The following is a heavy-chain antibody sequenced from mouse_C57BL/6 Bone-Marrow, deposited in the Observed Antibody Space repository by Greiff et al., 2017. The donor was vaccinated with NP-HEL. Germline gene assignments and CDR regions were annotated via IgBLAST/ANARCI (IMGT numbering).Heavy chain of an antibody. V-gene: IGHV5-6*01. D-gene: IGHD1-1*01. CDR2: ISSGGSYT. CDR3: ARHAYYYGSRYVGFAY. J-gene: IGHJ3*01. CDR1: GFTFSSYG. Sequence: EVKLMESGGDLVKPGGSLKLSCAASGFTFSSYGMSWVRQTPDKRLAWVATISSGGSYTYYPDSVTGRFTISRDNAKNTLYLQMSSLKSEDTAMYYCARHAYYYGSRYVGFAYWGKGTLVTVSA.